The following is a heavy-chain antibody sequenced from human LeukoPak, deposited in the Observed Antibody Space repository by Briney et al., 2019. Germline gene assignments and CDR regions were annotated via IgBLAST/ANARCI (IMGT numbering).Heavy chain of an antibody. Sequence: SETLSLTSTVSGGSISSHYWSWIRQPAGKGLEWIWRMYSSGSTNYNPSLKSRVTMSVDTSENQFSLKLSSVTAADTAVYYCAREDAAVGTAAPHDYWGQGTLVTVSS. J-gene: IGHJ4*02. CDR2: MYSSGST. V-gene: IGHV4-4*07. CDR3: AREDAAVGTAAPHDY. D-gene: IGHD6-13*01. CDR1: GGSISSHY.